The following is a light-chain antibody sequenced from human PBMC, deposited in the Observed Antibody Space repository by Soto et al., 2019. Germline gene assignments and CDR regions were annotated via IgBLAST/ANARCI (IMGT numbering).Light chain of an antibody. CDR2: KAS. J-gene: IGKJ2*01. V-gene: IGKV1-5*03. CDR1: QSISSW. CDR3: QQYNSYST. Sequence: DIQMTQSPSTLSASLGDRVTITCWASQSISSWLAWYQQKPGKAPKLLIYKASSLESGVPSRFSGSGSGTEFTLTISSLQPDDFATYYCQQYNSYSTFGQGTKLEIK.